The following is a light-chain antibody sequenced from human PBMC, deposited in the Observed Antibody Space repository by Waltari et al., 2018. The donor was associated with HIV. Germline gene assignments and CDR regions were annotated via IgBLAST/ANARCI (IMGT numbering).Light chain of an antibody. J-gene: IGLJ2*01. Sequence: SALTQPASVSGSPGQSVTISCTGTSPDFALPHFLSWYQQHPGKAPQLIIFGVNYRPSGISSRFSASKSGDTASLTISGLQSGDEADYYCTTYTDRNSLLIGSGTKLTVL. CDR1: SPDFALPHF. CDR2: GVN. CDR3: TTYTDRNSLL. V-gene: IGLV2-14*01.